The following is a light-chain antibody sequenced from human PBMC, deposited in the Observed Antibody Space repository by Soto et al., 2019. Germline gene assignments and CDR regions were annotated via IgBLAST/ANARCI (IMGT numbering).Light chain of an antibody. Sequence: DIQMPQSPSTLSASVGDRVTITCRASQSIHGWLAWYQQKPGKAPKLLLYKASTLQSGVPSRFSGGGSGTAFTLAISSLQADDFATYYCQHSWTFGQGTKVDIK. CDR2: KAS. CDR3: QHSWT. V-gene: IGKV1-5*03. J-gene: IGKJ1*01. CDR1: QSIHGW.